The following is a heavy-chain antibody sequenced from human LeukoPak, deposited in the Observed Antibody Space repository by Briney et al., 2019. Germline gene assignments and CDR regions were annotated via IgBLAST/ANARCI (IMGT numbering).Heavy chain of an antibody. V-gene: IGHV3-23*01. CDR2: ISGSGGST. D-gene: IGHD1-26*01. CDR3: AKSSWELLGGPFDY. J-gene: IGHJ4*02. Sequence: GGSLRLSCAASGFTFSSYSMNWVRQAPGKGLEWVSAISGSGGSTYYADSVEGRFTISRDNSKNTLYLQMNSLRAEDTAVYYCAKSSWELLGGPFDYWGQGTLVTVSS. CDR1: GFTFSSYS.